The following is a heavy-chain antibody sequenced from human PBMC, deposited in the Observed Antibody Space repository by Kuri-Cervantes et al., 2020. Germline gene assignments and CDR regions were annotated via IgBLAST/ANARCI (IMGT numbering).Heavy chain of an antibody. D-gene: IGHD3-3*01. Sequence: LSLTCAASGFTFSSYGMHWVRQAPGKGLEWVAVIWYDGSNKYYADSVKGRFTISRDNSKNTLYLQMNSLRAEDTAVYYCAKDSYYDFWSGYSSYYYYYGMDVWGQGTTVTVSS. J-gene: IGHJ6*02. CDR2: IWYDGSNK. CDR3: AKDSYYDFWSGYSSYYYYYGMDV. CDR1: GFTFSSYG. V-gene: IGHV3-33*06.